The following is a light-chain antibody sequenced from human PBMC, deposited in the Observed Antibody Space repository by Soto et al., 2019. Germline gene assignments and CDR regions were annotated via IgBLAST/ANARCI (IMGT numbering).Light chain of an antibody. V-gene: IGLV3-21*02. CDR1: NIGSKS. Sequence: SSELTQPPSVSVAPGQTARINCGGTNIGSKSVHWHQQKPGQAPVLAVYDNRDRPSRIPERFSGSNSGNTATLTISRVERGDEADYYCQVWDSSTNHAGVVFGGGTKLTVL. CDR2: DNR. CDR3: QVWDSSTNHAGVV. J-gene: IGLJ2*01.